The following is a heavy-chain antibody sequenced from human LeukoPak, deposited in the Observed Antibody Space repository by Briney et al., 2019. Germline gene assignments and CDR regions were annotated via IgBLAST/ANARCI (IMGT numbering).Heavy chain of an antibody. Sequence: ASVKVSCKASGYTFTGYYMHWVRQAPGQGLEWMGWINPNSGGTNYAQKFQGRVTMTRDTSISTAYMELSRLRSDDTAVYYCARDPYYDTLTGYHYFDYWGQGTLVTVSS. CDR2: INPNSGGT. J-gene: IGHJ4*02. CDR3: ARDPYYDTLTGYHYFDY. D-gene: IGHD3-9*01. CDR1: GYTFTGYY. V-gene: IGHV1-2*02.